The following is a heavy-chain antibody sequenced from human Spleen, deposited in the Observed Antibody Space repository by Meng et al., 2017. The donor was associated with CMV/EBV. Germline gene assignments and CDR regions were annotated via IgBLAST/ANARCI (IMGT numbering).Heavy chain of an antibody. CDR2: IYSGGST. J-gene: IGHJ4*02. V-gene: IGHV3-66*01. CDR1: GFTFSDYY. CDR3: ASLGY. Sequence: VQLVESGGGLVKPGGSLRLSCAASGFTFSDYYMSWIRQAPGKGLEWVSVIYSGGSTYYADSVKGRFTISRDNSRNTLYLQMNSLRAEDTAVYYCASLGYWGQGTLVTVSS.